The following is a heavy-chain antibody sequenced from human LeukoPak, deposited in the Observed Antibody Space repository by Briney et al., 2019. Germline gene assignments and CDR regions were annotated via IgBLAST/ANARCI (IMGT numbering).Heavy chain of an antibody. CDR2: ISGSGGST. Sequence: GGSLRLSCAASGFTFSSYVMSWVRQAPGKGLEWVSAISGSGGSTYYADSVKGRFTISRDNSKNTLYLQMNSLRAEDTAVYYCAKDWERIAVAGKDYWGQGTLVTVSS. CDR3: AKDWERIAVAGKDY. CDR1: GFTFSSYV. D-gene: IGHD6-19*01. J-gene: IGHJ4*02. V-gene: IGHV3-23*01.